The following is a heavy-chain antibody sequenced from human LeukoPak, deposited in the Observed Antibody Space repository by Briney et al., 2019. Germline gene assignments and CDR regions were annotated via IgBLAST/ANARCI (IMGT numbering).Heavy chain of an antibody. D-gene: IGHD6-19*01. J-gene: IGHJ4*02. CDR2: INHSGST. V-gene: IGHV4-34*01. CDR1: GGSFSGYY. Sequence: PSETLSLTCAVYGGSFSGYYWSWIRQPPGKGLEWIGEINHSGSTNYNPSLKSRVTISVDTSKNQFSLKLSSVTAADTAVYYCARESSGWYFFDYRGQGTLVTVSS. CDR3: ARESSGWYFFDY.